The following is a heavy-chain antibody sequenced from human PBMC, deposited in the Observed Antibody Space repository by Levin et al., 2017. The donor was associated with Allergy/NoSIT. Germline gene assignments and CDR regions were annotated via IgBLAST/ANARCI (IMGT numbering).Heavy chain of an antibody. CDR2: INPNSGGT. J-gene: IGHJ6*02. Sequence: ASVKVSCKASGYTFTGYYMHWVRQAPGQGLEWMGWINPNSGGTNYAQKFQGRVTMTRDTSISTAYMELSRLRSDDTAVYYCARGEYSYVFSSTMDVWGQGTTVTVS. CDR3: ARGEYSYVFSSTMDV. CDR1: GYTFTGYY. V-gene: IGHV1-2*02. D-gene: IGHD5-18*01.